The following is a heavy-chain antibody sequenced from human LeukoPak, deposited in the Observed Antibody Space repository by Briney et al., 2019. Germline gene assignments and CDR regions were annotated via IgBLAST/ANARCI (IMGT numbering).Heavy chain of an antibody. J-gene: IGHJ4*02. CDR3: AREGIYSSGSPLANRD. D-gene: IGHD6-19*01. Sequence: SVKVSCKASGGTFSSYAISWVRQAPGQRLEWMGGIVPIFGTANYAQKFQGRVTLTADESTSQAYMELSSLRSEDTAVYYCAREGIYSSGSPLANRDWGQGTLVTVSS. CDR1: GGTFSSYA. V-gene: IGHV1-69*13. CDR2: IVPIFGTA.